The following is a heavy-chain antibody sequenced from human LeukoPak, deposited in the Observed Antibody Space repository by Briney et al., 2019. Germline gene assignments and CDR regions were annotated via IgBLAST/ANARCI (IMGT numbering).Heavy chain of an antibody. D-gene: IGHD6-19*01. CDR2: ISSSSSYT. Sequence: GGSLRLSCAASGFTFSDYYMSWIRQAPGKGLEWVSYISSSSSYTNYADSVKGRFTISRDNAKNSLYLQMNGLRAEDTAVYYCARGEHSSGWYRGAVDYWGQGTLVTVSS. CDR3: ARGEHSSGWYRGAVDY. CDR1: GFTFSDYY. V-gene: IGHV3-11*06. J-gene: IGHJ4*02.